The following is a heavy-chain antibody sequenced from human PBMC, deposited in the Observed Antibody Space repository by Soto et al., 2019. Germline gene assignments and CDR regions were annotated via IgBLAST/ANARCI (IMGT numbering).Heavy chain of an antibody. Sequence: GVSLRLSCAASGFNFSNHWMHWVRQRPGEGLVWVSRITSDGKSKAYAESVKGRFAISRDNAKNTLYLQMNGLTAEDTAVYYCARESGDWNLNWFDPWGKGTLVTVSS. CDR2: ITSDGKSK. CDR3: ARESGDWNLNWFDP. D-gene: IGHD1-1*01. V-gene: IGHV3-74*01. CDR1: GFNFSNHW. J-gene: IGHJ5*02.